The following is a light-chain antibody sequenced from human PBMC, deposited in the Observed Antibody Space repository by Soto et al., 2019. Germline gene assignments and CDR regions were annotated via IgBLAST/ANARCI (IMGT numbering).Light chain of an antibody. Sequence: DIPLTQSPSFLSASVGDKVTLTCLATESVSKWMALYQQKPGKGPKLLVYDASTLQSGVASRFSGSGSGTEFTLIISGLQPDDYATYYCQQYTNTNNPWMFGQGTKVDIK. CDR2: DAS. J-gene: IGKJ1*01. V-gene: IGKV1-5*01. CDR1: ESVSKW. CDR3: QQYTNTNNPWM.